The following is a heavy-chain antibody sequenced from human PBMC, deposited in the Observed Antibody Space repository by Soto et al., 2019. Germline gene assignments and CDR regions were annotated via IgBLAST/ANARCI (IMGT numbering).Heavy chain of an antibody. CDR3: ARPWVY. J-gene: IGHJ4*02. CDR2: INHSGST. V-gene: IGHV4-34*01. CDR1: GGSFSGYY. Sequence: QVQLQQWGAGLLKPSETLSLTCTVYGGSFSGYYWSWIRQAPGKGQEWIGEINHSGSTNYNPSLKSRVTISIDASKNHFSLKLTTATAPDTAVYYCARPWVYWGQGTLVTVSS.